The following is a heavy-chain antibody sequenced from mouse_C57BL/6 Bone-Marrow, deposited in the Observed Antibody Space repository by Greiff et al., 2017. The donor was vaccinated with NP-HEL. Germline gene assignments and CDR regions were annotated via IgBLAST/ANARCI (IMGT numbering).Heavy chain of an antibody. J-gene: IGHJ2*01. V-gene: IGHV3-6*01. CDR1: GYSITSGYY. D-gene: IGHD2-4*01. Sequence: DVQLQESGPGLVKPSQSLSLTCSVTGYSITSGYYWNWIRQFPGNKLEWMGYISYDGSNNYNPSLKNRISITRDTSKNQFFLKLNSVTTEDTATYYCARDQIHYDYDTGYYFDYWGQGTTLTVSS. CDR3: ARDQIHYDYDTGYYFDY. CDR2: ISYDGSN.